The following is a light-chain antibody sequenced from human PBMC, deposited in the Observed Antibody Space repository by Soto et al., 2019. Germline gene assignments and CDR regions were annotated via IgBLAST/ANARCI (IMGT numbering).Light chain of an antibody. Sequence: DIQMTQSPSSLSASIGDRVTITCRASQSIRTYLNWYQQKPGKAPNLLIYAASNLQSGVPSRFSGSGSGTEFTLTISSLQSEDFAVYFCQQYNIWPLWTFGQGTKVDIK. V-gene: IGKV1-39*01. CDR2: AAS. J-gene: IGKJ1*01. CDR1: QSIRTY. CDR3: QQYNIWPLWT.